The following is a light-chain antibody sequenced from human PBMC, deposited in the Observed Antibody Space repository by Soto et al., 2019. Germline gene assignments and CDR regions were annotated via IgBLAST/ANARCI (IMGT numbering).Light chain of an antibody. CDR2: AAS. J-gene: IGKJ3*01. Sequence: DIQMTQSPSSLSASVGDRVTITCRASQSISRYLNWYQLKPGKAPHLLIYAASRLQSGVPSRFSGYGSGTDFTLTISSLQPEDFVTYYCQQSYSTPRTFGPGTKVDIK. CDR1: QSISRY. CDR3: QQSYSTPRT. V-gene: IGKV1-39*01.